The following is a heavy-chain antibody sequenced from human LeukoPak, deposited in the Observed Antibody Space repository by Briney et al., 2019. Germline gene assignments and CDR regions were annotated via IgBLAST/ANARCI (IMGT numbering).Heavy chain of an antibody. CDR2: IRYDGSNK. J-gene: IGHJ4*02. Sequence: GRSLRLSCAASGFTFSSYGMHWVRQAPGKGLEWVAFIRYDGSNKYYADSVKGRFTISRDNSKNTLYLQMNSLRAEDTAVYYCARAESGSGWYGGYWGQGTLVTVSS. CDR1: GFTFSSYG. CDR3: ARAESGSGWYGGY. V-gene: IGHV3-30*02. D-gene: IGHD6-19*01.